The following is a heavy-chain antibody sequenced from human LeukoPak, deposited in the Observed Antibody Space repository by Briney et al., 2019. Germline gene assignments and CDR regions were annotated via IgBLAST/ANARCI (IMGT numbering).Heavy chain of an antibody. CDR2: IIPILGIA. J-gene: IGHJ4*02. CDR1: GGTFSSYP. V-gene: IGHV1-69*04. Sequence: ASVKVSCKASGGTFSSYPISWVRQAPGQGLEWMGRIIPILGIANYAQKFQGRVTITADKSTSTAYMELSSLRSEDTAVYYCARGILGEQWLAFDYWGQGTLVTVSS. D-gene: IGHD6-19*01. CDR3: ARGILGEQWLAFDY.